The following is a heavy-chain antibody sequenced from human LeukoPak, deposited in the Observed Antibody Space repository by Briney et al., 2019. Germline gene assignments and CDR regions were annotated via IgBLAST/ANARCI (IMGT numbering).Heavy chain of an antibody. CDR3: AKDPYPMIVVVITPGYYFDY. Sequence: GGSLRLSCAAYGLTFSSYGMHWVRQAPGKGLEWVAFIRYDGRNKYYADSVKGRFTISRDNSKNTLYLQMNSLRAEDTAVYYCAKDPYPMIVVVITPGYYFDYWGQGTLVTVSS. CDR2: IRYDGRNK. CDR1: GLTFSSYG. J-gene: IGHJ4*02. D-gene: IGHD3-22*01. V-gene: IGHV3-30*02.